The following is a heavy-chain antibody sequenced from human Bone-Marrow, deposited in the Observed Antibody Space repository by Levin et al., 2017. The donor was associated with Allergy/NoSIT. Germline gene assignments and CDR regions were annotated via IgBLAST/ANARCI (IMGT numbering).Heavy chain of an antibody. V-gene: IGHV4-39*01. CDR2: IYYSGST. CDR3: ARHSPRIQLCCRAPYYYYYYYMDV. J-gene: IGHJ6*03. Sequence: PSETLSLTCTVSGGSISSSSYYWGWIRQPPGKGLEWIGSIYYSGSTYYNPSLKSRVTISVDTSKNQFSLKLSSVTAADTAVYYCARHSPRIQLCCRAPYYYYYYYMDVWGKGTTVTVSS. CDR1: GGSISSSSYY. D-gene: IGHD5-18*01.